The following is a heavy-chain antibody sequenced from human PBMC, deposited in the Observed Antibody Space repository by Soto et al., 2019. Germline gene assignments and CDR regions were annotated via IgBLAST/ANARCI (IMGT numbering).Heavy chain of an antibody. CDR1: GGTFSSYA. D-gene: IGHD5-18*01. CDR2: IIPIFGTA. V-gene: IGHV1-69*13. Sequence: GASVKVSCKASGGTFSSYAISWVRQAPGQGLEWMGGIIPIFGTANYAQKFQGRVTITADESTSTAYMELSSLRSEDTAVYYCARGYSYGWTIDYWGQGTLVTVSS. J-gene: IGHJ4*02. CDR3: ARGYSYGWTIDY.